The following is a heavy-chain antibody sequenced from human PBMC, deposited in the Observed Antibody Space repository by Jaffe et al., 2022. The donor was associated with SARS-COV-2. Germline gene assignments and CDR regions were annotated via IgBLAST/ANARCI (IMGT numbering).Heavy chain of an antibody. CDR3: ARDTPIAY. J-gene: IGHJ4*02. V-gene: IGHV3-53*01. Sequence: EVQLVESGGGLIQPGGSLRLSCAASGFTVSSSYMNWVRQAPGKGLEWLSVIYSGGSTYYADSVKGRFTISRDKSKNTLYLQMNSLRAEDTAVYYCARDTPIAYWGQGTLVTVSS. CDR1: GFTVSSSY. CDR2: IYSGGST.